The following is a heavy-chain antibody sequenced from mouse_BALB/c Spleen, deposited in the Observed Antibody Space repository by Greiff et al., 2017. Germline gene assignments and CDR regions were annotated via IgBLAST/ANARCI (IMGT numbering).Heavy chain of an antibody. D-gene: IGHD2-14*01. CDR2: ISSGSSTI. CDR1: GFTFSSFG. V-gene: IGHV5-17*02. J-gene: IGHJ2*01. Sequence: EVQLQQSGGGLVQPGGSRKLSCAASGFTFSSFGMHWVRQAPEKGLEWVAYISSGSSTIYYADTVKGRFTISRDNPKNTLFLQMTSLRSEDTAMYYCAPYYRFPFDYWGQGTTLTVSS. CDR3: APYYRFPFDY.